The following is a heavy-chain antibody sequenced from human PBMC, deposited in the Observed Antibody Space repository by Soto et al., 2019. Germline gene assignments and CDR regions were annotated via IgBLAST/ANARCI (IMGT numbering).Heavy chain of an antibody. V-gene: IGHV3-21*01. CDR2: ISSSSSYI. CDR3: ARERVVPAANANWFDP. J-gene: IGHJ5*02. CDR1: GFTFSSYS. D-gene: IGHD2-2*01. Sequence: EVQLVESGGGLVKPGGSLRLSCAASGFTFSSYSMNWFRQDPGKWLEWVSSISSSSSYIYYADSLTGRFTISRDNAKNSLYLQMNRLRAEDTAVYYCARERVVPAANANWFDPWGQGTLVTVSS.